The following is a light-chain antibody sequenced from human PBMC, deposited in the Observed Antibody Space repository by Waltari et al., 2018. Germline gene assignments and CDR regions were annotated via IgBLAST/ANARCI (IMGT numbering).Light chain of an antibody. V-gene: IGKV1-39*01. J-gene: IGKJ2*01. CDR3: QQSYSSPPT. CDR1: QRISTY. Sequence: DIQMTQSPSSLSASVGDRVTITCRASQRISTYLNWYQQKLGKAPTLLIFAASTLQVGVPSRFSGSGSGTEFTLTISNLQPEDFATYFCQQSYSSPPTFGQGTKLEI. CDR2: AAS.